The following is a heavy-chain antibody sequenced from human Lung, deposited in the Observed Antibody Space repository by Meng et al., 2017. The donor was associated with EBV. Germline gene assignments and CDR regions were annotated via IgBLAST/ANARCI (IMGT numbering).Heavy chain of an antibody. CDR1: GDSMDNYY. D-gene: IGHD3-22*01. J-gene: IGHJ5*02. CDR2: IYYSGLT. CDR3: ARGKGRDSTGYYFGWFDP. V-gene: IGHV4-59*01. Sequence: QVQVQESGPGLLKPSETLSLTCTVSGDSMDNYYWNWIRQTPGKGLEWMGSIYYSGLTNFSPSLRTRLTMSVDRSKKHFSLRLNSVTDADTAVYYCARGKGRDSTGYYFGWFDPWGQGTLVTVSS.